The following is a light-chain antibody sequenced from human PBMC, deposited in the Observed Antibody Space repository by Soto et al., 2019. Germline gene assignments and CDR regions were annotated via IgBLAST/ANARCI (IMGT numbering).Light chain of an antibody. V-gene: IGKV1-17*01. CDR2: AAS. CDR1: QGIRNA. Sequence: DIQMTQSPSSLSASVGDRVTITCRASQGIRNALVWYQQKPGKAPKRLIYAASSLQSGVPSRFSGTGSGTEFTLTINSLQPEDFATYYCLQHNSLPLTFSQGTKLEIK. CDR3: LQHNSLPLT. J-gene: IGKJ2*01.